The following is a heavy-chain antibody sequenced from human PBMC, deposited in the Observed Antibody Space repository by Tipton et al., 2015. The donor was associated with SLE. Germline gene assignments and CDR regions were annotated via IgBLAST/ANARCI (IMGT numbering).Heavy chain of an antibody. J-gene: IGHJ6*03. CDR2: IHYSGTT. D-gene: IGHD3/OR15-3a*01. CDR3: ARAPGLDRDYYYYYYMDV. Sequence: TLSLTCTVSGGSITSYYWNWIRRPPGKGLEWIGYIHYSGTTNSNPSLKSRVTISVDTSKNQFSLKLSSVTAAGTAVYYCARAPGLDRDYYYYYYMDVWGKGTTVTVSS. CDR1: GGSITSYY. V-gene: IGHV4-59*12.